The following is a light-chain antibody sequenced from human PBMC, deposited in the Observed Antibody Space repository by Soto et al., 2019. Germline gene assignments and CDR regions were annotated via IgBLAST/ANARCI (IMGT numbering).Light chain of an antibody. Sequence: QSALTQPASVSGSPRQSITISCTGTSSDVGGYNYVAWYQQHPGKVPRLMIYEVSNRPSGVSNRFSGSKSGSTASLTISGLQAEDEADYYCISYTSSSTSYVFGTGTKVTV. CDR2: EVS. CDR1: SSDVGGYNY. V-gene: IGLV2-14*01. CDR3: ISYTSSSTSYV. J-gene: IGLJ1*01.